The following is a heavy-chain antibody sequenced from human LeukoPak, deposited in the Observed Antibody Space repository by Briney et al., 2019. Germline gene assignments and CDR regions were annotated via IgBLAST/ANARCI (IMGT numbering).Heavy chain of an antibody. CDR3: ARVPSYDSSGYYLGDHWYFDL. V-gene: IGHV1-18*01. Sequence: ASVKVSCKASGYTFTSYGITWVRQAPGQGLEWIGWISAYNGNTHYTQKLQGRVTMTTDTSTSTAYMELRSLRSDDTAVYYCARVPSYDSSGYYLGDHWYFDLWGRGTLVTVSS. D-gene: IGHD3-22*01. CDR2: ISAYNGNT. CDR1: GYTFTSYG. J-gene: IGHJ2*01.